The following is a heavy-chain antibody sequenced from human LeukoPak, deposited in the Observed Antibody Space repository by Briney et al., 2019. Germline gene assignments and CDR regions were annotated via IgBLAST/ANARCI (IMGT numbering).Heavy chain of an antibody. CDR2: IYSGGST. CDR1: GFTVSSNY. CDR3: ARDGSPTYYYDSSGFY. J-gene: IGHJ4*02. V-gene: IGHV3-53*05. Sequence: PGGSLRLSRAASGFTVSSNYMSWVRQAPGKGLEWVSVIYSGGSTYYADSVKGRFTISRDNSKNTLYLQMNSLRAEDTAVYYCARDGSPTYYYDSSGFYWGQGTLVTVSS. D-gene: IGHD3-22*01.